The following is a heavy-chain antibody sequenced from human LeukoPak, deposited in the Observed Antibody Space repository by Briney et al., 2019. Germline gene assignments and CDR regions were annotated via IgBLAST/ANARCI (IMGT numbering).Heavy chain of an antibody. CDR3: ARGRSGYYVDY. Sequence: PGGSLRLSCAASGFTFSNYAMSWVRQAPGKGLVWVSRINSDGRSTGYADSVKGRFTMSRDNAKNTLYLQMNSLRAEDTAVYYCARGRSGYYVDYWGQGTLVTVSS. D-gene: IGHD3-3*01. CDR1: GFTFSNYA. CDR2: INSDGRST. V-gene: IGHV3-74*01. J-gene: IGHJ4*02.